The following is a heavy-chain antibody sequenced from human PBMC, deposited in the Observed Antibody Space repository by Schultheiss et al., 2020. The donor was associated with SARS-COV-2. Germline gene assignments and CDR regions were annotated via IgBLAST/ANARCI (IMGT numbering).Heavy chain of an antibody. J-gene: IGHJ3*02. Sequence: GGSLRLSCAASGFTFSSYAMHWVRQAPGKGLEWVAVISYNGSNKYYADSVKGRFTISRDNSKNTLYLQMNSLRAEDTAVYYCARDFSSSGAFDIWGQGTMVTVSS. CDR1: GFTFSSYA. V-gene: IGHV3-30*04. D-gene: IGHD6-6*01. CDR3: ARDFSSSGAFDI. CDR2: ISYNGSNK.